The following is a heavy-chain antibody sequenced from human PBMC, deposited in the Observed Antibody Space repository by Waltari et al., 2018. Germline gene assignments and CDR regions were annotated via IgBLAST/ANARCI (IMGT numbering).Heavy chain of an antibody. V-gene: IGHV1-2*02. CDR1: GYTFTGYY. D-gene: IGHD3-22*01. CDR2: INPTSGGT. Sequence: QVQLVQSGAEVKKPGASVKVSCKASGYTFTGYYMHWVRQAPGQGLEWMGWINPTSGGTNYAQKFQGRVTMTRDTSISTAYMELSRLRSDDTAVYYCARAAGYDSSGCFAYWGQGTLVTVSS. CDR3: ARAAGYDSSGCFAY. J-gene: IGHJ4*02.